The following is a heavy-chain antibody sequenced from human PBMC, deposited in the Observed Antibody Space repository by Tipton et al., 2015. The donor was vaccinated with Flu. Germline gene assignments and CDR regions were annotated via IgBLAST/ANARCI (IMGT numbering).Heavy chain of an antibody. CDR1: GDSISRSSYY. V-gene: IGHV4-39*01. CDR2: IYYSGRT. D-gene: IGHD6-13*01. Sequence: TLSLTCTVFGDSISRSSYYWGWIRQPPGKGLEWIGNIYYSGRTYYNPPLKSRVTMSVDTSKNQFSLNLRSVTAADTAVYYCARDFIAATGTGYWGRGTLVTASS. J-gene: IGHJ4*02. CDR3: ARDFIAATGTGY.